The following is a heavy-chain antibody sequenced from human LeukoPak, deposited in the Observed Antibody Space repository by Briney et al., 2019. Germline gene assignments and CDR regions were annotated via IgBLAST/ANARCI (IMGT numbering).Heavy chain of an antibody. CDR2: VSGSGGST. V-gene: IGHV3-23*01. J-gene: IGHJ4*02. CDR3: AKDTDFWSSNYFDY. CDR1: GFTFSNSA. D-gene: IGHD3-3*01. Sequence: GGSLRLSCIASGFTFSNSAISWVRHAPGKALEWVSGVSGSGGSTYYADSMKGRFSISSDNSKNTVYLQMNSLRAEGTAVYYCAKDTDFWSSNYFDYWGQGTLVSVSS.